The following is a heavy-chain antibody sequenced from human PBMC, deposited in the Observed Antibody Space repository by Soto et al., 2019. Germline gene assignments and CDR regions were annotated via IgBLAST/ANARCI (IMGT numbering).Heavy chain of an antibody. CDR2: INHSGST. D-gene: IGHD1-26*01. V-gene: IGHV4-34*09. CDR1: GGSFSGYY. CDR3: ARAWYSGSYSLDH. Sequence: TLSLTCAVYGGSFSGYYWSWIRQPPGKGLEWIGEINHSGSTNYNPSLSSRLTMSVDTSKNQFSLKLSSVTAADTAVYYCARAWYSGSYSLDHWGQGTLVTVSS. J-gene: IGHJ1*01.